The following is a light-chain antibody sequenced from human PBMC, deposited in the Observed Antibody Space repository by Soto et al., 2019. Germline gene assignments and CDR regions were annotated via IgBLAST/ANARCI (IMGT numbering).Light chain of an antibody. CDR3: QQRGNWPLT. CDR2: DAS. CDR1: QSVSSY. Sequence: EIVLTQSPATLSLSPGERATLSCRASQSVSSYFAWYQQKPGQAPRLLIYDASNRATGIPARFSGSGSGTDFTLTISSLEPEYFAVYYCQQRGNWPLTFGQGPKVEI. V-gene: IGKV3-11*01. J-gene: IGKJ1*01.